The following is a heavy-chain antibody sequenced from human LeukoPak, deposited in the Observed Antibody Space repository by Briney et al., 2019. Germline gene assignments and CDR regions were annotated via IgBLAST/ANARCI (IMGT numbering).Heavy chain of an antibody. V-gene: IGHV3-23*01. CDR2: ISGSGGST. Sequence: PGGSLRLSCAASGFTFSSYAMSWVRQAPGNGLEWVSVISGSGGSTYYADSVKGRFTISRDNSKNTLYLQMNSLRAEDTAVYNCAKVGLWSWFDYWGQGTLVTVSS. J-gene: IGHJ4*02. CDR3: AKVGLWSWFDY. D-gene: IGHD4/OR15-4a*01. CDR1: GFTFSSYA.